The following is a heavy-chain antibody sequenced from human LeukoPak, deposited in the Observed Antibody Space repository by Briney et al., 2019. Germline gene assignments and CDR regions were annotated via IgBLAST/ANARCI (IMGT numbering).Heavy chain of an antibody. Sequence: NPGGSLRLSCAASGFTFSSYSMNWVRQAPGKGLEWVSSISSSSYIYYADSVKGRFTISRDNAKNSLCLQMNSLRAEDTAVYYCARDKEATIAGYFDYWGQGTLVTVSS. CDR2: ISSSSYI. CDR1: GFTFSSYS. V-gene: IGHV3-21*01. CDR3: ARDKEATIAGYFDY. D-gene: IGHD5-12*01. J-gene: IGHJ4*02.